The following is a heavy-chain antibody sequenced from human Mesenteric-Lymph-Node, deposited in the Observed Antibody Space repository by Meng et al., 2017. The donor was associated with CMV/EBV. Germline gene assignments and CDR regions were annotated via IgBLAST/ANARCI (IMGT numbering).Heavy chain of an antibody. CDR2: IYRGDNT. CDR1: GFNVRDKY. J-gene: IGHJ4*02. CDR3: TGDSVSNPNLDY. D-gene: IGHD3-10*01. Sequence: EVYLVGLGGGLVQHGGSLRLSCAASGFNVRDKYMSWVRQAPGKGLEWVCIIYRGDNTYYIDSVKDRFTVSRDNSKNTMYLQMNSLRVEDTAVYYCTGDSVSNPNLDYWGQGTLVTVSS. V-gene: IGHV3-66*01.